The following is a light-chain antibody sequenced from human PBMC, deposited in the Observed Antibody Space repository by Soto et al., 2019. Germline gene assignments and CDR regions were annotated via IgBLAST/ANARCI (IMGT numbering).Light chain of an antibody. CDR1: SSDVGSYDL. J-gene: IGLJ3*02. CDR3: CSYATPRL. V-gene: IGLV2-23*02. CDR2: EVS. Sequence: QSALTQPASVSGSPGQSLTISCTGRSSDVGSYDLVSWYQQHPGKPPKLLLYEVSKRPSGVSTRFSGSKSGNTASLTISGLQAEDEADYYCCSYATPRLFGGGTKLTVL.